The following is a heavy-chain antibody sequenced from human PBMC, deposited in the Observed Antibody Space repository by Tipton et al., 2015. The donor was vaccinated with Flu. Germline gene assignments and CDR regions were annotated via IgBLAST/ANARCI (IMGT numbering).Heavy chain of an antibody. J-gene: IGHJ4*02. V-gene: IGHV4-34*01. CDR3: ARHDWGSSSATFDT. D-gene: IGHD6-6*01. CDR2: INHSGNL. Sequence: LRLSCSIYSGSFSAYYWSWIRQPPGKGLEWVGEINHSGNLNYNPSLKSRVTISIDTSKNQFSLWLISVTAADTAVYYCARHDWGSSSATFDTWDQGSLVTVSS. CDR1: SGSFSAYY.